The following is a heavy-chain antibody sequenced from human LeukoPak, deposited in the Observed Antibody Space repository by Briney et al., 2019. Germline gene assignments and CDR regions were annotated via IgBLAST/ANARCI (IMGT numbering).Heavy chain of an antibody. J-gene: IGHJ5*02. V-gene: IGHV4-39*01. D-gene: IGHD4-17*01. CDR1: GGSISSSSYY. CDR2: IYYSGST. CDR3: ARQLKNDYGDFNWFDP. Sequence: SETLSLTCTVSGGSISSSSYYWGWIRQPPGKGLEWIGSIYYSGSTYYNPSLKSRVTISVETSKNQFSLKLSSVTAADTAVYYCARQLKNDYGDFNWFDPWGQGTLVTVSS.